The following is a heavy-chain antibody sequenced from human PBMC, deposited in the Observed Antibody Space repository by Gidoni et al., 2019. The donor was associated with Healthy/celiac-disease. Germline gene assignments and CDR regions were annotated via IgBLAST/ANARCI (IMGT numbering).Heavy chain of an antibody. CDR2: ISGSGGST. J-gene: IGHJ4*02. CDR1: GFTFSSYA. V-gene: IGHV3-23*01. CDR3: AKDSYYDEY. D-gene: IGHD3-22*01. Sequence: EVQLLESGGGLVQPGGSLRLYCAASGFTFSSYAMSWVRQAPGKWLEGVSTISGSGGSTYYADSVKGRFTISRDNSKNTLYLQMNSLRAEDTAVYYCAKDSYYDEYWGQGTLVTVSS.